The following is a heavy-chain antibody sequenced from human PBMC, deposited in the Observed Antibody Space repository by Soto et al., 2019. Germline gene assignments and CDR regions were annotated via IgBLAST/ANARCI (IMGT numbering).Heavy chain of an antibody. CDR2: ISGSGGST. CDR1: GFTFSSYA. D-gene: IGHD6-6*01. Sequence: GGSLRLSCAASGFTFSSYAMSWVRQAPGKGLEWVSAISGSGGSTYYAGSVKGRFTISRDNSKNTLYLQMNSLRSEDTAVYYCARGIAALSNAWGQGTLVTVSS. V-gene: IGHV3-23*01. CDR3: ARGIAALSNA. J-gene: IGHJ5*02.